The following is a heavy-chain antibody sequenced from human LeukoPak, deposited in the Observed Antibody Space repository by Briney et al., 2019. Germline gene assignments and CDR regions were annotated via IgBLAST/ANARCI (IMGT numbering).Heavy chain of an antibody. CDR1: GFSVRSHY. D-gene: IGHD2-21*02. CDR3: ARCGSDYDGGAFDI. CDR2: IYSDRRT. V-gene: IGHV3-53*01. J-gene: IGHJ3*02. Sequence: GGSLRLSCAASGFSVRSHYMSWVRQAPGKGLEWVAVIYSDRRTHYGDSVKGRFTISRDNSNNTLHLQMNSLRGEDTAVYYCARCGSDYDGGAFDIWGQGTVVTVSS.